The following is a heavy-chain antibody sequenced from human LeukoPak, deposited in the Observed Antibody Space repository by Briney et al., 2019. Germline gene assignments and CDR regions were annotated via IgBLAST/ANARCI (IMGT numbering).Heavy chain of an antibody. CDR2: ISGSGGST. V-gene: IGHV3-23*01. D-gene: IGHD2-15*01. J-gene: IGHJ4*02. CDR1: GFTFSSYG. Sequence: GGSLRLSCAASGFTFSSYGMHWVRQAPGKGLEWVSAISGSGGSTYYADSVKGRFTISRDNSKNTLYLQMNSLRAEDTAVYYCARDLPLYCSGGSCYSDYWGQGTLVTVSS. CDR3: ARDLPLYCSGGSCYSDY.